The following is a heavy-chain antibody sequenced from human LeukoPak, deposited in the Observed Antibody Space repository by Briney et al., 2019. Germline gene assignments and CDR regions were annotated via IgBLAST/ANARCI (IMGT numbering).Heavy chain of an antibody. CDR2: ISGDGGST. D-gene: IGHD3-9*01. J-gene: IGHJ4*02. Sequence: GGSPRLSCAASGFTFDDYAMHWVRQAPGKGLEWVSLISGDGGSTDYADSVKGRFTISRDNSKNSLYLQMNSLKTEDTALYYCAKAGSYDILTLDYWGQGTLVTVSS. V-gene: IGHV3-43*02. CDR3: AKAGSYDILTLDY. CDR1: GFTFDDYA.